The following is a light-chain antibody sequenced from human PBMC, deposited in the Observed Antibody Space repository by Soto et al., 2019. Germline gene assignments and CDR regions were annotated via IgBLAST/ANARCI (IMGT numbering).Light chain of an antibody. V-gene: IGLV3-21*02. J-gene: IGLJ1*01. CDR2: DDS. Sequence: SYELTQPPSVSVAPGQTARITCGGNNIGSKSVHWYQQKPGQAPVLVVYDDSDRPSGIPERFSGSNSGNTATLTISRVEAGDEADYYCSSYAGGNKWYVFGTGTKLTVL. CDR1: NIGSKS. CDR3: SSYAGGNKWYV.